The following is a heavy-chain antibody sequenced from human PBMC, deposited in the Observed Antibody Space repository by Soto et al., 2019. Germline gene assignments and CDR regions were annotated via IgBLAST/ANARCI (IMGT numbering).Heavy chain of an antibody. CDR2: IKQGGSEK. CDR3: AREGRGSSGFDF. D-gene: IGHD6-19*01. Sequence: GGSLRLSCAASGFTFSNYWMNWVRQAPGKGLEWVANIKQGGSEKHFVDSVKGRFTISRDDAKSSLYLQMNSLRAEDTAVYYCAREGRGSSGFDFWGQGTLVTVSS. J-gene: IGHJ4*02. V-gene: IGHV3-7*01. CDR1: GFTFSNYW.